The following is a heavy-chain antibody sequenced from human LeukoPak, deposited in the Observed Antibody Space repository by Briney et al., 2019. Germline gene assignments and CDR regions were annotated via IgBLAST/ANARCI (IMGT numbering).Heavy chain of an antibody. CDR1: GYSFTTYW. J-gene: IGHJ4*02. CDR2: IDPSDSYT. V-gene: IGHV5-10-1*01. CDR3: ARIEVAGTIDY. D-gene: IGHD6-19*01. Sequence: GESLKISCKGFGYSFTTYWISWVRQMPGKGLEWMGRIDPSDSYTNYSPSFQRHVTISADKSISTAYLQWSSLKASDTAMYYCARIEVAGTIDYWGQGTLVTVSS.